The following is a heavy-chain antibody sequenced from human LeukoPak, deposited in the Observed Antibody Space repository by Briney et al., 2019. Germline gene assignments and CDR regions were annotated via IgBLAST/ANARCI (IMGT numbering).Heavy chain of an antibody. V-gene: IGHV5-51*01. D-gene: IGHD1-26*01. CDR1: GYSFTSYW. CDR3: ATSGSYQTRYYYYYMDV. CDR2: IYPGDSDT. Sequence: GESLKISCKGSGYSFTSYWIGWVRQMPGKGLEWMGNIYPGDSDTRYSPSFQGQVTISADKSISTAYLQWSSLKASDTAMYYCATSGSYQTRYYYYYMDVWGKGTTVTVSS. J-gene: IGHJ6*03.